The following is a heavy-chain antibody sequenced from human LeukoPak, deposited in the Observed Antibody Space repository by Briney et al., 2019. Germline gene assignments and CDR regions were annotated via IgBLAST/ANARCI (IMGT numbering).Heavy chain of an antibody. CDR2: INHSGST. V-gene: IGHV4-34*01. CDR3: ATELGSIAAPYDYYYYYMDV. CDR1: GGSFSCYY. D-gene: IGHD6-6*01. Sequence: PSETLSLTCAVYGGSFSCYYWSWIRQPPGKGLEWIGEINHSGSTNYNPSLKSRVTISVDTSKNQFSLKLSSVTAADTAVYYCATELGSIAAPYDYYYYYMDVWGKGTTVTVSS. J-gene: IGHJ6*03.